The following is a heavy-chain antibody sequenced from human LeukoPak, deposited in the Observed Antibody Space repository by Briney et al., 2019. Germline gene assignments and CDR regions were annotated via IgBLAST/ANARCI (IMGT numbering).Heavy chain of an antibody. CDR2: IIPIFGTA. Sequence: SVKVSCKASGGTFSSYAISWVRQAPGQGLEWMGGIIPIFGTANYAQKFQGRVTITTDESTSTAYMELSSLRSADTAVYYCARAGLLWSGELFPDDYWGQGTLVTVSS. CDR1: GGTFSSYA. CDR3: ARAGLLWSGELFPDDY. J-gene: IGHJ4*02. V-gene: IGHV1-69*05. D-gene: IGHD3-10*01.